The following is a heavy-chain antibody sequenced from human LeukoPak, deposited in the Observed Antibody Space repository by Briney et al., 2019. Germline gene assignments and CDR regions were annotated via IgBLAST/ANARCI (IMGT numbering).Heavy chain of an antibody. CDR3: AREQTGTAPGGHGMGV. D-gene: IGHD1-1*01. CDR2: ISSSGSNI. Sequence: GGSLRLSSAASGFTLSSYAMNWVRQAPGKGLEWVSYISSSGSNIYYADSVKGRFTISRDKAKNSLYLQMNSLRAEDTAVYVCAREQTGTAPGGHGMGVWGQGTRVTVSS. V-gene: IGHV3-48*03. J-gene: IGHJ6*02. CDR1: GFTLSSYA.